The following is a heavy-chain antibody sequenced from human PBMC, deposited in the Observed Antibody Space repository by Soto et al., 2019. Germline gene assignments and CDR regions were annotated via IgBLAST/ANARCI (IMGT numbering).Heavy chain of an antibody. D-gene: IGHD6-19*01. CDR1: GYTFTSYA. Sequence: QVQLVQSGAEEKKPGASVKVSCKASGYTFTSYAMHWVRQAPGQRLEWMGWINAGNGNTKYSQKFQGRVSITRDTSASTAYMELSSLRSEDTAVYYCARAVAVPADFDYWGQGTLVTVSS. CDR3: ARAVAVPADFDY. J-gene: IGHJ4*02. V-gene: IGHV1-3*05. CDR2: INAGNGNT.